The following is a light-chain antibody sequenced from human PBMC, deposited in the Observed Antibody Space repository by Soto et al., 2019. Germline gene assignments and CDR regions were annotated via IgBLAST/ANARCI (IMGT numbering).Light chain of an antibody. J-gene: IGKJ1*01. CDR1: QSVSSSY. V-gene: IGKV3-20*01. CDR2: GAS. Sequence: EIVLTQSPGTLSLSPGERATLSCRAGQSVSSSYLAWYQQKPGQAPRLLIYGASSRATGIPDRFSGSGSGTDFTLTISRLEPEDFAVYYCQQYGSPGTFGQGTKVDIK. CDR3: QQYGSPGT.